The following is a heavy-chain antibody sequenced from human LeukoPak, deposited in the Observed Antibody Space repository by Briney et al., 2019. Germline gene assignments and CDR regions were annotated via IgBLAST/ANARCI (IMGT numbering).Heavy chain of an antibody. CDR2: ISWNSGSI. J-gene: IGHJ4*02. CDR3: AKGAAAGAHFDY. CDR1: GFTFSSYS. V-gene: IGHV3-9*03. Sequence: PGGSLRLSCTASGFTFSSYSMNWVRQAPGKGLEWVSGISWNSGSIGYADSVKGRFTISRDNAKNSLYLQMNSLRAEDMALYYCAKGAAAGAHFDYWGQGTLVTVSS. D-gene: IGHD6-13*01.